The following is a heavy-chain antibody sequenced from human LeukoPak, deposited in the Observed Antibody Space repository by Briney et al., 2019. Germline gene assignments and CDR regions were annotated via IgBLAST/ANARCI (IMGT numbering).Heavy chain of an antibody. D-gene: IGHD6-13*01. J-gene: IGHJ4*02. CDR3: ARGGPEAAGYFDY. Sequence: SQTLSLTCAVSGGPLSSGGYSWRWIWQPPGKGLEWIGYIYHSGSTYYNPSLKSRVTISVDRSKNQFSLKLSSVTAADTAVYYCARGGPEAAGYFDYWGQGTLVTVSS. V-gene: IGHV4-30-2*01. CDR2: IYHSGST. CDR1: GGPLSSGGYS.